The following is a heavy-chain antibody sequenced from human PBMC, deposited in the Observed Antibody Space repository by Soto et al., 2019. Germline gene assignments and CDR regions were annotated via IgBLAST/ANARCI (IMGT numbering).Heavy chain of an antibody. D-gene: IGHD2-2*01. V-gene: IGHV4-59*08. CDR3: AGRDCSGTNCYYLDYYYMDV. CDR2: IYYSGST. J-gene: IGHJ6*03. Sequence: QVQLQESGPGLVRPSETLSLTCTVSGGSFSSYYWTWIRQSPGKGLEWIGYIYYSGSTDYNPSLRGRLAISIDTSKNQFSLRLNSMTAADTAVYYCAGRDCSGTNCYYLDYYYMDVWGKGTTVTASS. CDR1: GGSFSSYY.